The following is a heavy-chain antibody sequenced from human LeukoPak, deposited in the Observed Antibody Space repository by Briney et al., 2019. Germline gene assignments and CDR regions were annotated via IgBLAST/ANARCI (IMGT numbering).Heavy chain of an antibody. CDR1: GFRFSSYA. Sequence: GGSLRLACAASGFRFSSYAMSWVRQAPGKGLEWVSAISGSGVSTYYADSVKGRFTVSRDNSKNTLYLQMNSLRAEDTAVYYCAREKRGERGAFDIWGQGTMVTVSS. CDR2: ISGSGVST. D-gene: IGHD1-1*01. J-gene: IGHJ3*02. CDR3: AREKRGERGAFDI. V-gene: IGHV3-23*01.